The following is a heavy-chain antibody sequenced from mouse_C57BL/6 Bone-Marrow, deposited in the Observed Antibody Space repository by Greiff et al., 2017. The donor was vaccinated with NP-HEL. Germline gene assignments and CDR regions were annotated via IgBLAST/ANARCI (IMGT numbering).Heavy chain of an antibody. CDR1: GYTFTSYW. CDR2: IFPGCGST. D-gene: IGHD4-1*01. CDR3: AREGTGFGY. J-gene: IGHJ2*01. Sequence: VKVVESGPELVRPGASVKISCKAPGYTFTSYWMQWVRQRPGQGLEWIGEIFPGCGSTYYNEKFKGKATLTVDTSSSTAYMQLSSLTSEDSAVYYYAREGTGFGYWGQGTTLSVS. V-gene: IGHV1-56*01.